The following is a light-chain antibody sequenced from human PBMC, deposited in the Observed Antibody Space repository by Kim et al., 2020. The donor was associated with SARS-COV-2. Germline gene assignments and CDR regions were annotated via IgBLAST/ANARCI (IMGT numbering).Light chain of an antibody. CDR1: QSVSSSY. CDR2: GAS. V-gene: IGKV3-20*01. CDR3: HQYGSSPYT. J-gene: IGKJ2*01. Sequence: EIVLTQSPGTLSLSPGERATLSCRASQSVSSSYLAWYQQKPGQAPRLLIYGASSRATGIPDRFSRTGSGTDFTLTISRLEPEDFAVYYCHQYGSSPYTFGQGTKLEI.